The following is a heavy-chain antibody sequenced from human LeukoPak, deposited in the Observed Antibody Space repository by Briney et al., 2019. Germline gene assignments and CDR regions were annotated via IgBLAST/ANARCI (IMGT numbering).Heavy chain of an antibody. Sequence: KASETLSLTCAVYGGSFSGNYWSWIRQPPGKGLEWIGEINHSGSTNYNPSLKSRVTISVDTSKNQFSLKLSSVTAADTAVYYCARGLRHSYGYSLLYYYYYMDVWGKGTTVTVSS. D-gene: IGHD5-18*01. J-gene: IGHJ6*03. CDR2: INHSGST. V-gene: IGHV4-34*01. CDR1: GGSFSGNY. CDR3: ARGLRHSYGYSLLYYYYYMDV.